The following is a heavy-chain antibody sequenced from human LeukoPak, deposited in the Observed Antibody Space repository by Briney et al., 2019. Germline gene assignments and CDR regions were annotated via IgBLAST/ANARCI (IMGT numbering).Heavy chain of an antibody. CDR1: GFTFSTYT. CDR3: ARASDYDSVWGSYRYYDWFDP. CDR2: ISGSSSYI. J-gene: IGHJ5*02. V-gene: IGHV3-21*01. D-gene: IGHD3-16*02. Sequence: PGGSLRLSCAASGFTFSTYTMNWVRQAPGKGLEWVSSISGSSSYIYYADSVKGRFTISRDNAKNSLYQQMNSLRADDTAVYYCARASDYDSVWGSYRYYDWFDPWGQGTLVTVSS.